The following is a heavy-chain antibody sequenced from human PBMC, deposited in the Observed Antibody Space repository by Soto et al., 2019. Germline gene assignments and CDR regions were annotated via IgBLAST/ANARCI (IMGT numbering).Heavy chain of an antibody. CDR1: GGTFSSYA. Sequence: SVKVSCKASGGTFSSYAISWVRQAPGQGLEWMGGIIPIFGTANYAQKFQGRVTITADESTSTAYMKLSGLRSEDTAVYYCARDTIAAAGDSNWFDPWGQGTLVTVSS. J-gene: IGHJ5*02. CDR3: ARDTIAAAGDSNWFDP. D-gene: IGHD6-13*01. V-gene: IGHV1-69*13. CDR2: IIPIFGTA.